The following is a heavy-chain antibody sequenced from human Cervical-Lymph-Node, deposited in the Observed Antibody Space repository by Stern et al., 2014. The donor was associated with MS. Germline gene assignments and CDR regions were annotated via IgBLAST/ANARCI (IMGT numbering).Heavy chain of an antibody. CDR3: ATGVINDY. V-gene: IGHV4-38-2*02. CDR1: GYSISSGYY. J-gene: IGHJ4*02. D-gene: IGHD1-14*01. Sequence: QLQLQESGPGLVKPSETLSLTCTVSGYSISSGYYWGWIRQPPGKGLEWIGSIYHSGTTYYNPSLKSRVTISVDTSKNQFSLKLSSVTAADTAVYYCATGVINDYWGQGTLVTVSS. CDR2: IYHSGTT.